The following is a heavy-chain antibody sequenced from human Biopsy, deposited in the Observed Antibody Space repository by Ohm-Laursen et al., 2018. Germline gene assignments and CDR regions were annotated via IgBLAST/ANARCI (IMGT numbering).Heavy chain of an antibody. CDR3: ARGRTGG. CDR1: GFTFSSYS. V-gene: IGHV3-48*01. J-gene: IGHJ4*02. Sequence: SLRLSCAASGFTFSSYSMNWVRQAPGKGLEWVSFISSGSSPIYYADSVKGRFTISRDDVKNSLYLQMNSLRAEDTAVYYCARGRTGGWGQGTLVTVSS. CDR2: ISSGSSPI. D-gene: IGHD1/OR15-1a*01.